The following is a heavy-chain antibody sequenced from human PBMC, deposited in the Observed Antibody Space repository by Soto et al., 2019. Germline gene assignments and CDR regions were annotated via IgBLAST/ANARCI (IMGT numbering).Heavy chain of an antibody. Sequence: QVQLVESGGGVVQPGRSLRLSCAASGFTFSSYGMHWVRQAPGKGLEWVAVISYDGSNKYYADSVQGRFTITRDNSKNTLYLQMNSLRAEDTAVYYCAKDGESSGWELCFDYWGQGTLVAVSS. D-gene: IGHD6-19*01. CDR1: GFTFSSYG. CDR3: AKDGESSGWELCFDY. J-gene: IGHJ4*02. CDR2: ISYDGSNK. V-gene: IGHV3-30*18.